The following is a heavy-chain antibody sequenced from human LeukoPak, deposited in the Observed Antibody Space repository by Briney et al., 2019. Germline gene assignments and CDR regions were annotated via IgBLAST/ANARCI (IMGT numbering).Heavy chain of an antibody. CDR1: GFTFSSYS. V-gene: IGHV3-21*01. Sequence: GGSLRLSCAASGFTFSSYSMNWVRQAPGKGLEWVSSISSSSSYIYYADSVKGRFTISRDNAKNSLYLQMNSLRAEDTAVYYCASVPGTAVAGTDYWGQGTLVTASS. CDR2: ISSSSSYI. CDR3: ASVPGTAVAGTDY. J-gene: IGHJ4*02. D-gene: IGHD6-19*01.